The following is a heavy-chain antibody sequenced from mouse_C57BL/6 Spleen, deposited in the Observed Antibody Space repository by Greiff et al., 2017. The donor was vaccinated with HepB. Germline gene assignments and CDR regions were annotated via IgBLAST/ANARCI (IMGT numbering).Heavy chain of an antibody. CDR2: INPNNGGT. Sequence: VQLQQSGPELVKPGASVKISCKASGYTFTDYYMNWVKQSHGKSLEWIGDINPNNGGTSYNQKFKGKATLTVDKSSSTAYMELRSLTSEDSAVYYCARDLITTVVATRSYFDYWGQGTTLTVSS. V-gene: IGHV1-26*01. D-gene: IGHD1-1*01. CDR3: ARDLITTVVATRSYFDY. J-gene: IGHJ2*01. CDR1: GYTFTDYY.